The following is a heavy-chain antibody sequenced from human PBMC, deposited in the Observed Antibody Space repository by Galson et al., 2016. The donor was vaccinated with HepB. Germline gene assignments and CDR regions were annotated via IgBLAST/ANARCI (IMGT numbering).Heavy chain of an antibody. V-gene: IGHV3-30-3*01. Sequence: SLRLSCAASGFTFSSYAMHWVRQATGKGLEWVAVISYDGSNKYYADSVKGRFTISRDNSKNTPYLQMNSLRAEDTAVYYCASTIFGVVFKRQLDYWGQGTLVTVSS. D-gene: IGHD3-3*01. CDR3: ASTIFGVVFKRQLDY. CDR2: ISYDGSNK. CDR1: GFTFSSYA. J-gene: IGHJ4*02.